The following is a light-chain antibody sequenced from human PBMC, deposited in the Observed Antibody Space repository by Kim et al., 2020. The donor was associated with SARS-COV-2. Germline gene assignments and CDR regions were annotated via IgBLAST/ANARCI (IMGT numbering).Light chain of an antibody. J-gene: IGLJ3*02. CDR2: SNN. Sequence: QSVLTQPPSASGTPGQRVTISCSGSSSNIGSNTVNWYQQLPGTAPKLLIYSNNQRPSGVPDRFSGSKSGTSASLAISGLQSEEEADYYCAAWDDSLNGRGVFGGGTQLTVL. V-gene: IGLV1-44*01. CDR1: SSNIGSNT. CDR3: AAWDDSLNGRGV.